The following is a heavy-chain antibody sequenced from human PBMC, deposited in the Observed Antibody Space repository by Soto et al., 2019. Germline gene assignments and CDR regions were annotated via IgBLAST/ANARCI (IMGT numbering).Heavy chain of an antibody. CDR3: ASSQEVVAATIFDY. CDR1: GGSFSGYY. D-gene: IGHD2-15*01. CDR2: INHSGST. Sequence: PSETLSLTCAVYGGSFSGYYWSWIRQPPGKGLEWIGEINHSGSTNYNPSLKSRVTISVDTSKNQFSLKLSSVTAADTAVYYCASSQEVVAATIFDYWGQGTLVTVSS. J-gene: IGHJ4*02. V-gene: IGHV4-34*01.